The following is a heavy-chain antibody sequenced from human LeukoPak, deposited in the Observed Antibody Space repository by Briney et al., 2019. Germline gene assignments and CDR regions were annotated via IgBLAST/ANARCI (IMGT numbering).Heavy chain of an antibody. CDR1: GFTFSSYS. J-gene: IGHJ4*02. Sequence: GGSLRLSCAASGFTFSSYSMNWVRQAPGKGLEWVSSISSSSSYIYYADSVKGRFTISRDNAKNSLYLQMNSLRAEDTAVYYCARDVYYDSSGYYYRPGYWGQGTLVTVSS. D-gene: IGHD3-22*01. CDR2: ISSSSSYI. V-gene: IGHV3-21*01. CDR3: ARDVYYDSSGYYYRPGY.